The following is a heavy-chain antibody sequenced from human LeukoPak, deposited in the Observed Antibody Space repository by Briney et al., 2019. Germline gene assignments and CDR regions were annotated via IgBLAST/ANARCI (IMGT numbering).Heavy chain of an antibody. Sequence: PGGSLRLSCAAPGFTFSSYAMHWVRQAPGKGLEWVAVISYDGSNKYYADSVKGRFTISRDNSKNTLYLQMNSLRAEDTAVYYCARDVLTYGSYFDYWGQGTLVTVSS. V-gene: IGHV3-30-3*01. D-gene: IGHD3-10*01. CDR1: GFTFSSYA. CDR3: ARDVLTYGSYFDY. J-gene: IGHJ4*02. CDR2: ISYDGSNK.